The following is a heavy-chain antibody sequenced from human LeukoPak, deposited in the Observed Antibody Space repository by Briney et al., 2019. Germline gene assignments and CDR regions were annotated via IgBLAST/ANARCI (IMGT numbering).Heavy chain of an antibody. CDR3: ARLDYYDWGGY. CDR1: GGSISSSSYY. J-gene: IGHJ4*02. V-gene: IGHV4-39*01. CDR2: IYYSGST. Sequence: SETLSLTCTVSGGSISSSSYYWGWIRQPPGKGLEWTGSIYYSGSTYYNPSLKSRVTISVDTSKNQFSLKLSSVTAADTAVYYCARLDYYDWGGYWGQGTLVTVSS. D-gene: IGHD3-10*01.